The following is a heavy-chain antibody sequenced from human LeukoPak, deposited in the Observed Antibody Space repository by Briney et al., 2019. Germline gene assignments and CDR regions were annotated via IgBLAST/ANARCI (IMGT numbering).Heavy chain of an antibody. CDR3: AKDVGFGELLF. CDR1: GFTFDDYA. CDR2: ISWDGGST. V-gene: IGHV3-43D*03. Sequence: GGSLRLSCAASGFTFDDYAMHWVRQAPWKGLEWVSLISWDGGSTYYADSVKGRFTISRDNSKNSLYLQMNSLRAEDTALYYCAKDVGFGELLFGGQGTLVTVSS. D-gene: IGHD3-10*01. J-gene: IGHJ4*02.